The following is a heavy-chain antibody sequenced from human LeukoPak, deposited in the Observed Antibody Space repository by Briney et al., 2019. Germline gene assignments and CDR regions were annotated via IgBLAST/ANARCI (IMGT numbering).Heavy chain of an antibody. V-gene: IGHV3-33*01. J-gene: IGHJ4*02. CDR3: ARDFSYGYSDH. Sequence: PGGSLRLSCAASGFTFGVYGMHWVRQAPGKGLDWVATIGHDGTQTWYADSVKGRFTISRDNSKNTLYLQVNGLRAEDTAFYYCARDFSYGYSDHRGQGALVSVSS. D-gene: IGHD5-18*01. CDR2: IGHDGTQT. CDR1: GFTFGVYG.